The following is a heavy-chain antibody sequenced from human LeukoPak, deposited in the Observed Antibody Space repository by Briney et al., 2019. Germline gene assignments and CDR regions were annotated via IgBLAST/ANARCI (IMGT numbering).Heavy chain of an antibody. CDR2: IWYDGSNK. CDR3: ARDRVPYGSGSPNWFDP. D-gene: IGHD3-10*01. CDR1: GFTFSSYG. J-gene: IGHJ5*02. V-gene: IGHV3-33*01. Sequence: PGGSLRLSCAASGFTFSSYGMHWVRQAPGKGLEWVAVIWYDGSNKYYADSVKGRFTISRDNSKNTLYLQMNSLRAEDTAVYYCARDRVPYGSGSPNWFDPWGQGTLVTVSS.